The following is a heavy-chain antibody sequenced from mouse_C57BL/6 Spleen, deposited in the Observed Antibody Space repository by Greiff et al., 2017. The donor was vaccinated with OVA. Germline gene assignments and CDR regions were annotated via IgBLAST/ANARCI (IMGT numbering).Heavy chain of an antibody. D-gene: IGHD1-1*01. CDR1: GYAFSSYW. V-gene: IGHV1-80*01. CDR2: IYPGDGDT. Sequence: QVQLQQSGAELVKPGASVKISCKASGYAFSSYWMNWVKQRPGKGLEWIGQIYPGDGDTNYNGKFKGKSTLTADKSSSTAYMQLSSLTSEDSAVYFCARSGFITTVVGYFDYWGQGTTLTVSS. CDR3: ARSGFITTVVGYFDY. J-gene: IGHJ2*01.